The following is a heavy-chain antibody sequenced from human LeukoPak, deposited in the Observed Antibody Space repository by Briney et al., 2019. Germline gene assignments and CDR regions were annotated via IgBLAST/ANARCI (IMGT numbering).Heavy chain of an antibody. CDR2: IIPIFGTA. CDR1: GGTFSSYA. CDR3: ARDGSSGTNWFDP. V-gene: IGHV1-69*13. J-gene: IGHJ5*02. Sequence: ASVKVSCKASGGTFSSYAISWVRQAPGQGLEWMGGIIPIFGTANYAQKFQGRVTITADESTSTAYMELSSLRSEDTAVYYCARDGSSGTNWFDPWGQGTLVTVFS. D-gene: IGHD3-10*01.